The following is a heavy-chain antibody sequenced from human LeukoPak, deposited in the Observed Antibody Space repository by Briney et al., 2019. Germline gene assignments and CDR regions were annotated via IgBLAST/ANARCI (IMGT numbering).Heavy chain of an antibody. CDR1: GGSISSSSYY. CDR3: ARVPESGGYSPKRFDP. V-gene: IGHV4-39*07. CDR2: INYSGST. D-gene: IGHD5-18*01. Sequence: SETLSLTCTVSGGSISSSSYYWGWIRQPPGKGLEWIGSINYSGSTYYNPSLKSRVTISVDRSKNQFSLKLSSVTAADTAVYYCARVPESGGYSPKRFDPWGQETRVTVAS. J-gene: IGHJ5*02.